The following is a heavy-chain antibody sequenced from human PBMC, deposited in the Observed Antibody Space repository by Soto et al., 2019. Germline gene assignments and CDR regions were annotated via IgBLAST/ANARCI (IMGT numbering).Heavy chain of an antibody. Sequence: QTGGSLRLSCAASGFTFSSYGMHWVRQAPGKGLEWVAVIWYDGSNKYYADSVEGRFTISRDNSKNTLYLQINSLRAEDTAVYYCAKERYFDWLYFDYWGQGTLVTVSS. CDR1: GFTFSSYG. V-gene: IGHV3-33*06. CDR3: AKERYFDWLYFDY. CDR2: IWYDGSNK. J-gene: IGHJ4*02. D-gene: IGHD3-9*01.